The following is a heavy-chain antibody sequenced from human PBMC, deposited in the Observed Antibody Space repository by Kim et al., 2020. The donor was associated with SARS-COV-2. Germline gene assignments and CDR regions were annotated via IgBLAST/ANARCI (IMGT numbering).Heavy chain of an antibody. CDR2: IVVGSGNT. Sequence: SVKVSCKASGFTFTSSAVQWVRQARGQRLEWIGWIVVGSGNTNYAQKFQERVTITRDMSTSTAYMELSSLRSEDTAVYYCAADRSHSSGYYYDAFDIWGQGTMVTVSS. CDR1: GFTFTSSA. CDR3: AADRSHSSGYYYDAFDI. D-gene: IGHD3-22*01. V-gene: IGHV1-58*01. J-gene: IGHJ3*02.